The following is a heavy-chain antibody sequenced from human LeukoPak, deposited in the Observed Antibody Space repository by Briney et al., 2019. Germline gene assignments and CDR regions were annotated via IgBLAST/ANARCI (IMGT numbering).Heavy chain of an antibody. CDR3: TKNNWFDP. CDR2: TNESRNT. CDR1: GGSLSGHY. Sequence: SETLSLTCAVYGGSLSGHYWSWIRQPPGKGLEWIGETNESRNTKYNPSLKSRVTISPDTSKSQFSLNLKSVTAADTAVYYCTKNNWFDPWGQGTLVTVSS. V-gene: IGHV4-34*01. J-gene: IGHJ5*02.